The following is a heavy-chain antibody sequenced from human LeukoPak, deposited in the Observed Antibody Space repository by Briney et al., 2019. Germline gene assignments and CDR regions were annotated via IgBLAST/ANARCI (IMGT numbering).Heavy chain of an antibody. CDR3: ARGRRSRDGYSIDY. CDR1: GGTFSSYA. CDR2: MNPNSGNT. D-gene: IGHD5-24*01. V-gene: IGHV1-8*02. J-gene: IGHJ4*02. Sequence: ASVKVSCKASGGTFSSYAISWVRQATGQGLEWMGWMNPNSGNTGYAQKFQGRVTMTRNTSISTAYMELSSLRSEDTAVYYCARGRRSRDGYSIDYWGQGTLVTVSS.